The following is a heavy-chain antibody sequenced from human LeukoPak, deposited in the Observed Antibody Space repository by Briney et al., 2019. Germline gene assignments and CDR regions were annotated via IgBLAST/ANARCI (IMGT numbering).Heavy chain of an antibody. CDR1: GSTFSSYW. J-gene: IGHJ3*02. CDR2: ISSSGTAI. V-gene: IGHV3-48*04. Sequence: GGSLRLSCAASGSTFSSYWMSWVRQAPGKGLEWVSYISSSGTAIYYADSVKGRFTISRDNAKNSLYLQMNSLRAEDTAVYYCARDVEPDAFDIWGQGTMVTVSS. CDR3: ARDVEPDAFDI. D-gene: IGHD1-1*01.